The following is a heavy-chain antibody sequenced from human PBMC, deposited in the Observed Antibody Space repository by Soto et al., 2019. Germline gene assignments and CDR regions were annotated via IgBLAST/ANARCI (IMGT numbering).Heavy chain of an antibody. CDR3: ARVRDPKLRFLEWSSNDYYYGMDV. J-gene: IGHJ6*02. CDR2: IIPIFGTA. V-gene: IGHV1-69*13. CDR1: GGTFSSYA. D-gene: IGHD3-3*01. Sequence: WASVKVSCKASGGTFSSYAISWVRQAPGQGLEWMGGIIPIFGTANYAQKFQGRVTITADESTSTAYMELSSLRSEDTAVYYCARVRDPKLRFLEWSSNDYYYGMDVWGQGTTVTVSS.